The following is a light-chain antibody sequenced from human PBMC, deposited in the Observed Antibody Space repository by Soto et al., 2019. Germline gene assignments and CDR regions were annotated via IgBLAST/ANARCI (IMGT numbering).Light chain of an antibody. V-gene: IGKV1-39*01. CDR3: QQSYSTLGLT. CDR2: AAS. Sequence: DIQMTQSPSSLSASVGDRVTITCRASQSISSYLNWYQQKPGKAPKLLIYAASSLQSGVPSRFSGSGSGTDFTLTISSLQPEDFATYYCQQSYSTLGLTFGGGTKAEIK. J-gene: IGKJ4*01. CDR1: QSISSY.